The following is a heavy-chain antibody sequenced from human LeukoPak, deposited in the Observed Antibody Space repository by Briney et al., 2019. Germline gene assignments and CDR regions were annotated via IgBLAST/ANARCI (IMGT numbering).Heavy chain of an antibody. CDR1: AFTFSSFS. CDR2: ISSSGTYI. CDR3: ARASSGWAVDLYYFDY. J-gene: IGHJ4*02. V-gene: IGHV3-21*01. Sequence: PGGSLRLSCAASAFTFSSFSMNWVRQAPGKGLEWVSSISSSGTYIYYPDSLKGRFTISRDNANNSLYLQMNSLRAEDTAVYYCARASSGWAVDLYYFDYWGQGTLVTVSS. D-gene: IGHD6-19*01.